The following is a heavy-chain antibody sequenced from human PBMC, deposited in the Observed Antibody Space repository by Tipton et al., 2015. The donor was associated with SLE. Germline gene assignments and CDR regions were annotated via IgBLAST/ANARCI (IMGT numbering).Heavy chain of an antibody. CDR3: ARAVTTVSRAAFDI. J-gene: IGHJ3*02. CDR2: IYYSGST. Sequence: TLSLTCTVSGGSISSHYWSWIRQPPGKGLEWIGYIYYSGSTNYNPSLKSRVTISVDTSKNQFSLKLSSVTAADTAVYYCARAVTTVSRAAFDIWGQGTMVTVSS. D-gene: IGHD4-11*01. V-gene: IGHV4-59*11. CDR1: GGSISSHY.